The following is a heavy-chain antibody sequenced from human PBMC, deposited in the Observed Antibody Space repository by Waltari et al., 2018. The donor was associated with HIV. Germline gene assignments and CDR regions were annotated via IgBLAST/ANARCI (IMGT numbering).Heavy chain of an antibody. CDR3: ARGPYYCSSTSCPPHAFDI. CDR1: GGSFSGYY. V-gene: IGHV4-34*01. D-gene: IGHD2-2*01. Sequence: QVQLQQWGAGLLKPSETLSLTCAVYGGSFSGYYWSWIRQPPGKGLEWIGEINHSGSTNYNPSLKSRVTISVDTSKNQFSLKLSSVTAADTAVYYCARGPYYCSSTSCPPHAFDIWGQGTMVTVSS. J-gene: IGHJ3*02. CDR2: INHSGST.